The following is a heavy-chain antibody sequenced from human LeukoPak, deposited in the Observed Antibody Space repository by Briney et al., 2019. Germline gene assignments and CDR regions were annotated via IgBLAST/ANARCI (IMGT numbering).Heavy chain of an antibody. CDR2: TYYRSNWYN. J-gene: IGHJ5*02. D-gene: IGHD2-2*01. CDR3: ARSLPATVGNWFDP. V-gene: IGHV6-1*01. Sequence: SQTLSLTCAISGDSVSSNSAAWNWIRQSPSRGLEWLGRTYYRSNWYNNYTVSLKGRITINADTSKNQFSLQLNSVTPEDTAVYYCARSLPATVGNWFDPWGQGTLVIVSS. CDR1: GDSVSSNSAA.